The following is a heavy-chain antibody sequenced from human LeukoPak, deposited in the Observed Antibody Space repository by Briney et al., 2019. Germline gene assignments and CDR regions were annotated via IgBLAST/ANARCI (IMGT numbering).Heavy chain of an antibody. V-gene: IGHV1-18*01. J-gene: IGHJ5*02. CDR1: GYTFTSYG. Sequence: GASVKVSCKASGYTFTSYGISWVRQAPGQGLEWMGWISAYNGNTNYAQKLQGRVTMTTDTSTSTAYMELRSPRSDDTAVYYCARLVYYDSSGYYYLWFDPWGQGTLVTVSS. CDR3: ARLVYYDSSGYYYLWFDP. D-gene: IGHD3-22*01. CDR2: ISAYNGNT.